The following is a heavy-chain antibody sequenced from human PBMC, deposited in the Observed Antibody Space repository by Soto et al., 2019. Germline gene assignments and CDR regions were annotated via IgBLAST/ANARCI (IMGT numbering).Heavy chain of an antibody. J-gene: IGHJ4*02. D-gene: IGHD2-15*01. CDR1: GSTFSSYA. CDR2: ISGSGGST. CDR3: ATRQHIVVVVTAPSVDY. Sequence: GGSLRLSCAASGSTFSSYAMSWVRQAPGKGLEWVSAISGSGGSTYYADSVKSRFTISRDNSKNTLYLQMNSLRAEDTAVYYCATRQHIVVVVTAPSVDYWGQGTLVTVSS. V-gene: IGHV3-23*01.